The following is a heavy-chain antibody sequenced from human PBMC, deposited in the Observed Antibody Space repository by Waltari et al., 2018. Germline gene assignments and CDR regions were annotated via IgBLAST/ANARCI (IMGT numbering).Heavy chain of an antibody. V-gene: IGHV3-48*04. CDR2: ISSSSSTI. D-gene: IGHD1-26*01. Sequence: EVQLVESGGGLVQPGGSLRLSCAASGFTFSSYSMNWVRQAPGKGLEWVSYISSSSSTIYYADSVKGRFTISRDNAKNSLYLQMNSLRAEDMAVYYCARVVGATQLDYWGQGTLVTVSS. J-gene: IGHJ4*02. CDR1: GFTFSSYS. CDR3: ARVVGATQLDY.